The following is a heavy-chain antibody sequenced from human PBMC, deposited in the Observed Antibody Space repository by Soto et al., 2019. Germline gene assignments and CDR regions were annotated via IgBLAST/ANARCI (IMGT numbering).Heavy chain of an antibody. CDR2: IYYSGST. CDR3: ARDCRDIVVVPAAPTDAFDI. D-gene: IGHD2-2*01. J-gene: IGHJ3*02. CDR1: GGSISSGGYY. Sequence: QVPLQESGPGLVKPSQTLSLTCTVSGGSISSGGYYWSWIRQHPGKGLEWIGYIYYSGSTYYNPSLKSRVTISVDTSKNQFSLKLSSVTAADTAVYYCARDCRDIVVVPAAPTDAFDIWGQGTMVTVSS. V-gene: IGHV4-31*03.